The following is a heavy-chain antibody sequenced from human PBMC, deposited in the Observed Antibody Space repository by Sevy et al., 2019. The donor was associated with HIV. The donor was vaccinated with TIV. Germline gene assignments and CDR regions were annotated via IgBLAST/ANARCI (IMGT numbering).Heavy chain of an antibody. CDR2: ISHSGDST. D-gene: IGHD3-3*01. Sequence: GGSLRLSCAASGFTFSTYAMNWVRHAPGKGLEWVSTISHSGDSTYYADSVKGRFTISRDNSENTLYLQMNSLRAEDMALYYCAGRKVGDFWSGSIRGPWAGGPLFDYWGQGTLVTVSS. J-gene: IGHJ4*02. CDR3: AGRKVGDFWSGSIRGPWAGGPLFDY. CDR1: GFTFSTYA. V-gene: IGHV3-23*01.